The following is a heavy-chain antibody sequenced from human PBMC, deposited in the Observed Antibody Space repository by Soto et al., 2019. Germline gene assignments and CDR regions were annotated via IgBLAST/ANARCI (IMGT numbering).Heavy chain of an antibody. V-gene: IGHV4-34*01. CDR3: ARRGKKGSWSPWRWFDP. Sequence: QVQLQQWGAGLLKPSETLSLTCAVYGGSFSGYYWSWIRQPPGKGLEWIGEINHSGSTNYNPSLKSRVTISVDTSKNQFSLKLSSVTAADTAVYYCARRGKKGSWSPWRWFDPWGQGTLVTVSS. CDR1: GGSFSGYY. CDR2: INHSGST. D-gene: IGHD6-13*01. J-gene: IGHJ5*02.